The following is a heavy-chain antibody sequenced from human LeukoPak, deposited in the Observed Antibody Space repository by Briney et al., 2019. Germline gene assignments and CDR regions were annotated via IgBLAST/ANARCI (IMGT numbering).Heavy chain of an antibody. CDR1: GFIFSSYA. Sequence: GGSLRLSCAPSGFIFSSYAMSWVRQAPGKGLEWVSAVSGSGDNTYYADSVKGRFTISRDNSKNTLYLQMNSLRAEDTAVYYCAKDLKRWLQLKYNWFDPWGQGTLVTVSS. CDR2: VSGSGDNT. V-gene: IGHV3-23*01. CDR3: AKDLKRWLQLKYNWFDP. D-gene: IGHD5-24*01. J-gene: IGHJ5*02.